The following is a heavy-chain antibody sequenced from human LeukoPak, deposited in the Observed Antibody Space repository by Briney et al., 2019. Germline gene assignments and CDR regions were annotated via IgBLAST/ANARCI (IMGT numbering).Heavy chain of an antibody. CDR2: IDRDGSRI. D-gene: IGHD4-23*01. CDR1: GFTFSSCW. CDR3: VRGNDYGGPHY. J-gene: IGHJ4*02. Sequence: TGGSLRLSCAVSGFTFSSCWMHWVRQAPGKGLVWVSRIDRDGSRINYADSVKGRFTISRDNGKNTLFLQMNSLRAEDAAVYYCVRGNDYGGPHYWGQGTLVTVSS. V-gene: IGHV3-74*01.